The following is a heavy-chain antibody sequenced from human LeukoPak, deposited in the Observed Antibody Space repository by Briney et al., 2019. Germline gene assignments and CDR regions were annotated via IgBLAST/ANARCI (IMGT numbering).Heavy chain of an antibody. CDR3: ARDYYGSGSYGLFHH. J-gene: IGHJ1*01. V-gene: IGHV3-7*01. CDR2: IKHDGSEK. CDR1: GFTFSSFR. D-gene: IGHD3-10*01. Sequence: QPGGSLRLSCAASGFTFSSFRMNWVRQAPGKGLEWVANIKHDGSEKYYVDSVKGRFTISRGNSKTTLFLQMNSLRAEDAAVYYCARDYYGSGSYGLFHHWGQGTLVTVSS.